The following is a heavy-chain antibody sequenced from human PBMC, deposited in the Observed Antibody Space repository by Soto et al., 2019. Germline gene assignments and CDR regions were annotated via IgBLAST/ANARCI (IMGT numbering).Heavy chain of an antibody. D-gene: IGHD4-4*01. V-gene: IGHV3-11*01. CDR3: ARDPKRRDDYNFDS. CDR2: ISNGDETT. Sequence: QVQLVESGGGLVEPGGSLRLSCSASGFIFTDYSMTWIRQAPGKGLEWVAYISNGDETTQYADSVKGRFSVSRDNAKKVLFLQMNSLRVDDTAVYYCARDPKRRDDYNFDSWGRGALVTVSS. CDR1: GFIFTDYS. J-gene: IGHJ4*02.